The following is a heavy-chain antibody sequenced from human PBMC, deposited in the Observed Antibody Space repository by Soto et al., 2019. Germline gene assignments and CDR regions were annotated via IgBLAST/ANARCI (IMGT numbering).Heavy chain of an antibody. CDR2: IWYDGSNK. CDR1: GFIFSTYG. D-gene: IGHD3-10*01. J-gene: IGHJ4*02. CDR3: ARVHGSGSYYRLDY. Sequence: QVQLVESGGGVVQPGRSLRLSCAASGFIFSTYGMHWVRQAPGKGLEWVAIIWYDGSNKYYADSVKGRFTISRDNSKNTLYLQMNSLRAEDTAVYYCARVHGSGSYYRLDYWGQGTLVTVSS. V-gene: IGHV3-33*01.